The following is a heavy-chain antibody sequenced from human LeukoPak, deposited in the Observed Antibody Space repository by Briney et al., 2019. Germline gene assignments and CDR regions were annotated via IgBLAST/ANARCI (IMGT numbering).Heavy chain of an antibody. Sequence: ASVKVSCKXSGGTFSSYAISWVRQAPGQGLERMGGIIPVFGTANYAQKFQGRVTITADESTSTAYMELSSLRSEDTAVYYCARDSRYYYDSSGYYYCYYWGQGTLVTVSS. CDR3: ARDSRYYYDSSGYYYCYY. D-gene: IGHD3-22*01. CDR1: GGTFSSYA. V-gene: IGHV1-69*13. CDR2: IIPVFGTA. J-gene: IGHJ4*02.